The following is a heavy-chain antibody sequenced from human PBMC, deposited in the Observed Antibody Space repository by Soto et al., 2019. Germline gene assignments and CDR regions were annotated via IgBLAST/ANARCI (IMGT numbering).Heavy chain of an antibody. Sequence: QVQLVESGGGVVQPGRSLRLSCAASGFTFSSYGMHWVRQAPGKGLEWVAVISYDGSNKYYADSVKGRFTISRDNSKNTLYLQMNSLRAEDTAVYYCAKDRIGLRGLAGYGMDVWGQGTTVTVSS. CDR1: GFTFSSYG. J-gene: IGHJ6*02. CDR3: AKDRIGLRGLAGYGMDV. V-gene: IGHV3-30*18. CDR2: ISYDGSNK. D-gene: IGHD4-17*01.